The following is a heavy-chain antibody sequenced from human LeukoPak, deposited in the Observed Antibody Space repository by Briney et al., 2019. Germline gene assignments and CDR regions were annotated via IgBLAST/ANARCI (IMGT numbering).Heavy chain of an antibody. D-gene: IGHD5-12*01. Sequence: GGSLRLSCAASGFTLRTYGMHWVRQAPGKGLEWVAFIRYDGSNRYYADSVKGRFTVSRDNAKNSLYLEMNSLRVEDTAVYYCVSQQVAPPWGQGTLVIVSS. V-gene: IGHV3-30*02. J-gene: IGHJ5*02. CDR1: GFTLRTYG. CDR3: VSQQVAPP. CDR2: IRYDGSNR.